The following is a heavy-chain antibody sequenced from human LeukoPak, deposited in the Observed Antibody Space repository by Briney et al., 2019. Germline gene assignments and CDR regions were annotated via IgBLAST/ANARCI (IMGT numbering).Heavy chain of an antibody. D-gene: IGHD2-15*01. Sequence: GGSLRLSCAASGFTFSSYWMHWVRQAPGKGLVWVSRINSDGSSTTYADSVKGRFTISRDNAKNTLFLQMNSLRAEDTAVYYCAKDHLGYCSGGSCYDFDYWGQGTLVTVSS. CDR2: INSDGSST. V-gene: IGHV3-74*01. J-gene: IGHJ4*02. CDR1: GFTFSSYW. CDR3: AKDHLGYCSGGSCYDFDY.